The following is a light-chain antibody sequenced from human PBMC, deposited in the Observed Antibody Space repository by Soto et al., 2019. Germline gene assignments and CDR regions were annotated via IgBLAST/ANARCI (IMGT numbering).Light chain of an antibody. J-gene: IGKJ2*01. V-gene: IGKV1-5*01. CDR3: QQYNNYPFT. CDR2: DAS. CDR1: QSVSNNY. Sequence: TQSPGTLSLSPGERATLSCRASQSVSNNYLAWYQQKPGKAPKLLIYDASSLESGVPSRFSGSGSGTEFTLTITSLQPDDFATYYCQQYNNYPFTFGQGTKVEIK.